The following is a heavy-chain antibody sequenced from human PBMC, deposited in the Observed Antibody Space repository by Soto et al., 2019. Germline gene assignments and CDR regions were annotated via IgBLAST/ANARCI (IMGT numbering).Heavy chain of an antibody. V-gene: IGHV3-23*01. CDR2: ISGSGGST. CDR1: GFTFGGYA. D-gene: IGHD1-26*01. CDR3: VKDSVPGHGPYSGAYYSSFAY. J-gene: IGHJ4*02. Sequence: GGSLRLSCAASGFTFGGYAMNWVRQAPGKGLEWVSAISGSGGSTFYPDSLRGRFIVSRDNSKSTLYLQMNSLRAEDTATYYCVKDSVPGHGPYSGAYYSSFAYWGRGTLVSVSS.